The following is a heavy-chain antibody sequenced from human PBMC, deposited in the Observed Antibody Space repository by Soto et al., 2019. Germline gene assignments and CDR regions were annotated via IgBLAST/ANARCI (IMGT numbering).Heavy chain of an antibody. CDR2: ISSRSSRT. CDR1: GCNFSNYA. D-gene: IGHD1-7*01. V-gene: IGHV3-23*01. Sequence: PGGFLRLPCAACGCNFSNYAMSWVRQAPGKGLEWVSGISSRSSRTYYTDSVKGRFTISRDNSKDTLHLQMNSLTAEDTAVYYCAKDIDELSPRYFDYWGQGTLVTVSS. J-gene: IGHJ4*02. CDR3: AKDIDELSPRYFDY.